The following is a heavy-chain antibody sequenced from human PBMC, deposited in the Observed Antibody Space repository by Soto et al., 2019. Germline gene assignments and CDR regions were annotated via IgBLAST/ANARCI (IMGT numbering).Heavy chain of an antibody. CDR1: GFTFDDYA. D-gene: IGHD2-2*01. V-gene: IGHV3-9*01. J-gene: IGHJ6*03. CDR3: AKDIMVVVPAARNYYYYYYMDV. CDR2: ISWNSGSI. Sequence: GGSLRLSCAASGFTFDDYAMHWVRQAPGKGLEWVSGISWNSGSIGYADSVKGRFTISRDNAKNSLYLQMNSLRAEDTALYYCAKDIMVVVPAARNYYYYYYMDVWGKGTTVTVSS.